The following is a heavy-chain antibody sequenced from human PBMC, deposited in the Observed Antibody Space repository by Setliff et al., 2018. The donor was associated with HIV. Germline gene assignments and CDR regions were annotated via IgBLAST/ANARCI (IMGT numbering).Heavy chain of an antibody. CDR2: IYHSGST. V-gene: IGHV4-38-2*01. D-gene: IGHD6-13*01. CDR1: GFSISSGYY. Sequence: PSETLSLTCAVSGFSISSGYYWGWIRQPPGKGLEWIGTIYHSGSTYYSPSLMSRVTISVDTSKNQISLKLNSVTAADTAVYYCARGVAAAGMLMDVWGKGTTVTVSS. J-gene: IGHJ6*03. CDR3: ARGVAAAGMLMDV.